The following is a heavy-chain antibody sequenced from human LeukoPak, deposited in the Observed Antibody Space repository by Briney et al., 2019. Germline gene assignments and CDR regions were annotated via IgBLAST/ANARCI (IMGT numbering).Heavy chain of an antibody. CDR3: ARGLPKAVFGVVIED. D-gene: IGHD3-3*01. CDR1: GYTFTSYD. V-gene: IGHV1-8*01. J-gene: IGHJ1*01. CDR2: MNPNSGNT. Sequence: ASVKVSCKASGYTFTSYDINWVRQATGQGLEWMGWMNPNSGNTGYAQKFQGRVTMTRNTSISTAYMELSSLRSEDTAVYYCARGLPKAVFGVVIEDWGQGTLVTVSS.